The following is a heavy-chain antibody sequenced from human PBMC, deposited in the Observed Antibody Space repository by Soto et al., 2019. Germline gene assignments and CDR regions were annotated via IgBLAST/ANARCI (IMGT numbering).Heavy chain of an antibody. D-gene: IGHD6-19*01. CDR2: ISGSGDST. V-gene: IGHV3-23*01. J-gene: IGHJ4*02. CDR3: AKRTSGWYFDY. CDR1: GFTFSSYA. Sequence: GGSLRLSCAASGFTFSSYAMSWVRQAPGKGLEWVSVISGSGDSTYYADSVKGRFTISRDNSKNTLYLQMNSLRAEDTAVYYCAKRTSGWYFDYWGQGTRVTVSS.